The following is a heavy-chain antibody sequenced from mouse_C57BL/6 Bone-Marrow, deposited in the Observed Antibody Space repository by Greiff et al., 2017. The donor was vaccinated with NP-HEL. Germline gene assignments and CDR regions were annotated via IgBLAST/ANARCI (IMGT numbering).Heavy chain of an antibody. V-gene: IGHV5-12*01. J-gene: IGHJ3*01. D-gene: IGHD1-1*01. Sequence: EVQGVESGGGLVQPGGSLKLSCAASGFTFSDYYMYWVRQTPEKRLEWVAYISNGGGSTYYPDTVKGRFTISRDNAKNTLYLQMSRLKSEDTAMYYCARGAVDWGQGTLVTVSA. CDR3: ARGAVD. CDR2: ISNGGGST. CDR1: GFTFSDYY.